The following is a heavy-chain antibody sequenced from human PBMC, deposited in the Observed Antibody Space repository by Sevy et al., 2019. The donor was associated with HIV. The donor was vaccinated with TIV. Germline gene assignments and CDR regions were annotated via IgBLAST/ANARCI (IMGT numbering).Heavy chain of an antibody. CDR2: ISGYNGYT. Sequence: ASVKVSCKASGYSFTNYGIGWVRQAPGQGLEWMGWISGYNGYTNYAQNLQGRVTTTTDTSTSTAYMELRSLRSDDTAIYYCAKEGKNIRSWFDPWGQGTLVTVSS. CDR1: GYSFTNYG. J-gene: IGHJ5*02. V-gene: IGHV1-18*01. CDR3: AKEGKNIRSWFDP. D-gene: IGHD3-3*02.